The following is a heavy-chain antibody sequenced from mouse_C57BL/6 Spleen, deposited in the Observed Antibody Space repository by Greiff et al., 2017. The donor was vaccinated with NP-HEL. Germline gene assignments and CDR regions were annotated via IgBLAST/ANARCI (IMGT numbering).Heavy chain of an antibody. CDR2: IDPSDSYT. CDR1: GYTFTSYW. V-gene: IGHV1-69*01. J-gene: IGHJ4*01. CDR3: ALLLRYAMDY. D-gene: IGHD1-1*01. Sequence: QVQLQQPGAELVMPGASVKLSCKASGYTFTSYWMHWVKQRPGQGLEWIGEIDPSDSYTNYNQKFKGKSTLTVDKSSSTAYMQLSSLTSEDSAVYYFALLLRYAMDYWGQGTSVTVSS.